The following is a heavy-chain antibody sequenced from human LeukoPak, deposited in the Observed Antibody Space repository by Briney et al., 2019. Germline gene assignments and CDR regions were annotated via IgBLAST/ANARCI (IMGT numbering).Heavy chain of an antibody. CDR1: GYIFTGYY. V-gene: IGHV1-2*02. CDR3: AGDMVRGVILRRVLEY. CDR2: INPNSGNT. D-gene: IGHD3-10*01. J-gene: IGHJ4*02. Sequence: ASVKVSCKASGYIFTGYYMHWVRQAPGQGLEWMGWINPNSGNTGYAQKFQGRVTMTRDTSINTAYMELSRLRSDDTAVYYCAGDMVRGVILRRVLEYWGQGTLVTVSS.